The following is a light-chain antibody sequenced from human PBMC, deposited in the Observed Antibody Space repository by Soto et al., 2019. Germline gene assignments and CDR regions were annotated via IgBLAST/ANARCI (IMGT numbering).Light chain of an antibody. J-gene: IGLJ1*01. CDR3: SSYSSTITRV. Sequence: QSALTQPDSVSGSPGQSITISCIGTSSDIGAYNYASWYQQHPGKAPKLISYDVSNRPSGVSNRFSGSKSGYTASLTISGLQAEDEADYYCSSYSSTITRVFGTGTKLT. CDR1: SSDIGAYNY. CDR2: DVS. V-gene: IGLV2-14*03.